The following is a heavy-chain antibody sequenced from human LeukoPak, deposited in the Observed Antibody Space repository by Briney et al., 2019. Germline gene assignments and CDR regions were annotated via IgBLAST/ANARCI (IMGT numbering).Heavy chain of an antibody. J-gene: IGHJ5*02. CDR3: ASFGPNYHLDL. CDR1: GFTVSNNH. V-gene: IGHV3-66*01. D-gene: IGHD1-7*01. CDR2: IFDGGST. Sequence: GGSLRLSCAASGFTVSNNHMSWVRQAPGKGLEWVSVIFDGGSTHYADSVKGRFAISRDSSRNTLYLQMNSLRAEDTAVYYCASFGPNYHLDLWGQGTLVTVSS.